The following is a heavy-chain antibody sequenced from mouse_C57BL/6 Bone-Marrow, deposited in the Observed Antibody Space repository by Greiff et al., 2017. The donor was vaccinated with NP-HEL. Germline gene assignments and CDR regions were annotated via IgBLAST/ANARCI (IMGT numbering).Heavy chain of an antibody. Sequence: VQLQQSGAELARPGASVKLSCKASGYTFTSYGISWVKQRTGQGLEWIGEIYPRSGNTYYNEKFKGKATLTADKSSSTAYMQLRSLTSEDSAVYFCARSPLYYGNYDWVAYWGQGTLVTVSA. V-gene: IGHV1-81*01. J-gene: IGHJ3*01. CDR2: IYPRSGNT. D-gene: IGHD2-1*01. CDR1: GYTFTSYG. CDR3: ARSPLYYGNYDWVAY.